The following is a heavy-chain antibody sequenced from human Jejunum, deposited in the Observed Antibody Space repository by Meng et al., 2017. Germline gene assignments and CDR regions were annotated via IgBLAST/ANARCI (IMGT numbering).Heavy chain of an antibody. D-gene: IGHD2-2*01. CDR3: AKAVGGSSTFGY. V-gene: IGHV3-23*01. CDR2: VAGGGHWT. Sequence: GGSLRLSCAASGFIFSSYAMSWVRQAPGKGLEWVSAVAGGGHWTYYADSVKGRFTISRDNSNNTLYLQMNSLRAEDTAVYYCAKAVGGSSTFGYWGQGTLVTVSS. J-gene: IGHJ4*02. CDR1: GFIFSSYA.